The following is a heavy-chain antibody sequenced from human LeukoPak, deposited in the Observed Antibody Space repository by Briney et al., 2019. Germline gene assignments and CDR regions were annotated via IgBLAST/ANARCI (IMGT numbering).Heavy chain of an antibody. V-gene: IGHV4-39*01. CDR2: FNYSRST. CDR1: GASISSSYYD. J-gene: IGHJ4*02. CDR3: ARRPSPYSSGWYFDY. Sequence: SETLSLTCTVYGASISSSYYDWGWIREPAGNGRDGIGIFNYSRSTYYNKSLKSRVTISVDTSNTQYTLQLNFMTPEDTAVYYCARRPSPYSSGWYFDYWGQGHLATVS. D-gene: IGHD6-19*01.